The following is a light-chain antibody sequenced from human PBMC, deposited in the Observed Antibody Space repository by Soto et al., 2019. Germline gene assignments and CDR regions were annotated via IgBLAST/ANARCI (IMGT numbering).Light chain of an antibody. CDR1: SSDVGSYDL. V-gene: IGLV2-23*01. Sequence: QSVLTQPASVSGSPGQSITISCTGTSSDVGSYDLVSSYQQPPGKAPKLMIYEDTKRPSGISTRFSGSKSGNAASLTISGLQAEDEADYYCCSYAGSGTFVFGTGTKLTVL. J-gene: IGLJ1*01. CDR3: CSYAGSGTFV. CDR2: EDT.